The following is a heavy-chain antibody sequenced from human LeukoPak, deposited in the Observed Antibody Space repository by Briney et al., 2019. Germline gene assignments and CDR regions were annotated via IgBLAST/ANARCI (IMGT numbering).Heavy chain of an antibody. CDR1: GFTFSNYW. J-gene: IGHJ4*02. CDR3: AKGAASRGYTYVAN. D-gene: IGHD5-18*01. Sequence: GGSLRLSCAASGFTFSNYWMSWVRQAPGKGLEWVSTVSGSGGSTYYADSVKGRFTISRDNSNNTLYLQMNSLRAEDTAVYYCAKGAASRGYTYVANWGQGTLVTVSS. V-gene: IGHV3-23*01. CDR2: VSGSGGST.